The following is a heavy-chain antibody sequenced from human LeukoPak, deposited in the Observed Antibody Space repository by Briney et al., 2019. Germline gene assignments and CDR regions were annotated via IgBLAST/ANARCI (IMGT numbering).Heavy chain of an antibody. D-gene: IGHD4-17*01. J-gene: IGHJ4*01. CDR3: TKDKFGDYVFND. CDR2: INGDGSGT. CDR1: GFTFSSYW. V-gene: IGHV3-74*01. Sequence: GGSLRLSCAASGFTFSSYWMHWVRHAPGEGLVWVSRINGDGSGTVYADSVKGRFTVSRDNAKNTLYLQMNSLRVADTAVYYCTKDKFGDYVFNDWGHGTLVSVSS.